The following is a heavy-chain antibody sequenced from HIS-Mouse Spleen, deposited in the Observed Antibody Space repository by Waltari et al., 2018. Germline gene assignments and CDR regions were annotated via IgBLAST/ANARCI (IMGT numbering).Heavy chain of an antibody. CDR2: IYSSGDT. V-gene: IGHV4-39*07. J-gene: IGHJ2*01. CDR3: AREIPYSSSWYDWYFDL. Sequence: QLQLQESGPGLVKPSETLSLTCTVSGGSISSSSYYWGWIRQPPGKGLEWIGSIYSSGDTYYHPSLKGRVTISVDTSKNQFSLKLSSVTAADTAVYYCAREIPYSSSWYDWYFDLWGRGTLVTVSS. CDR1: GGSISSSSYY. D-gene: IGHD6-13*01.